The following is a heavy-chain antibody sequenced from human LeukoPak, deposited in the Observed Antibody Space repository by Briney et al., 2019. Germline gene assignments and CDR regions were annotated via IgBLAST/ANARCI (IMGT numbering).Heavy chain of an antibody. J-gene: IGHJ4*02. D-gene: IGHD3-9*01. Sequence: SVKVSCKASGGTFSSYANSWVRQAPGQGLEWMGGIIPIFGTANYAQKFQGRVTITADEATSTAYMELSSLRSEDTAVYYCARGGPGLRYFDWLLGVDYFDYWGQGTLVTVSS. V-gene: IGHV1-69*13. CDR1: GGTFSSYA. CDR2: IIPIFGTA. CDR3: ARGGPGLRYFDWLLGVDYFDY.